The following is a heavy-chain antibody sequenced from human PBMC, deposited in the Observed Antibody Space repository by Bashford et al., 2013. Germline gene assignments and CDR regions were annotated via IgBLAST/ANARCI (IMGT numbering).Heavy chain of an antibody. V-gene: IGHV1-2*02. Sequence: ASVKVSCKASGYTFINYYVLWVRQAPGQGLEWMGWINPNTGDTNSPQKFKGRVTVTRDTSVTTVYMELSNLIADDTAVYYCARGGANWGEDGAFDIWGQGTLVTVSS. CDR3: ARGGANWGEDGAFDI. CDR1: GYTFINYY. CDR2: INPNTGDT. D-gene: IGHD7-27*01. J-gene: IGHJ3*02.